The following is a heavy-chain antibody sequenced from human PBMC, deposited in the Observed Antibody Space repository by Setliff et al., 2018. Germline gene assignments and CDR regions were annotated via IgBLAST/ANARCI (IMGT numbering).Heavy chain of an antibody. CDR1: GGPLNSYS. CDR3: ARDVSADSGSYFSLPLPGFLDY. D-gene: IGHD1-26*01. CDR2: IIPIFGTA. V-gene: IGHV1-69*13. Sequence: SVKVSCKASGGPLNSYSFSWVRQAPGQGLEWMGGIIPIFGTANYAQKFQGRVTITADESTTTAYMELRSLRSDDTAVYYCARDVSADSGSYFSLPLPGFLDYWGQGTLVTVSS. J-gene: IGHJ4*02.